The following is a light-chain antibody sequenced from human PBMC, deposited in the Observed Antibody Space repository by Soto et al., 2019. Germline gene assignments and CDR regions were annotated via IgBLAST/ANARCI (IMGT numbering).Light chain of an antibody. CDR3: QQYVTSPWA. V-gene: IGKV3-15*01. CDR2: GAS. CDR1: QSVSSN. J-gene: IGKJ1*01. Sequence: EIVMTQSPATLSVSLGERATLSCRASQSVSSNLAWYQQNPGHAPRLLIYGASTRATGIPARFSGSGSVTDFTLTISRLDPEDFAVYYCQQYVTSPWAFGQGTKVDIK.